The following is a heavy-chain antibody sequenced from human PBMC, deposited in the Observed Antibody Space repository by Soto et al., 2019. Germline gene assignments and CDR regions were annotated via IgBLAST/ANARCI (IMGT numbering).Heavy chain of an antibody. V-gene: IGHV4-39*01. CDR3: ARINVTLDL. CDR1: GGSINTYNLF. CDR2: IHYGGNA. D-gene: IGHD2-21*02. J-gene: IGHJ4*02. Sequence: QWQLQESGPGLVGPSETLSLTCTVSGGSINTYNLFWAWVRQPPGKGLEWIASIHYGGNAYYSPSLSTRVTISRDTSENRVSLEMTSVTAADTAVYYCARINVTLDLWGQGTLVTVSS.